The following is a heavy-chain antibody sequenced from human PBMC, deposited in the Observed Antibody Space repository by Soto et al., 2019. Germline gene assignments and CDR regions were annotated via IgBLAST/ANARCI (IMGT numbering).Heavy chain of an antibody. Sequence: EVQLVESGGGLIQPGGSLRLSCAVSGFSVSNTYMSWVRQAPGKGLEWISVIYRGRATYYADSVQGRFTISRDDSRNTVYLQMNSLTTEDTAVYFCARDRSDSSRADSFDIWGQETMVTVSS. V-gene: IGHV3-53*01. CDR2: IYRGRAT. J-gene: IGHJ3*02. D-gene: IGHD6-25*01. CDR3: ARDRSDSSRADSFDI. CDR1: GFSVSNTY.